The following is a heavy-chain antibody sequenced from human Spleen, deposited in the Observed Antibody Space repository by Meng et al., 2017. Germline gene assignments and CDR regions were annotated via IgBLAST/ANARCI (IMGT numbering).Heavy chain of an antibody. V-gene: IGHV3-21*04. J-gene: IGHJ4*02. CDR2: ITSSSGYI. Sequence: GGSLRLSCAASGFTFSYYWMSWVRQAPGEGLEWVSSITSSSGYIYYAGSVKGRFTISRDNAKNLLYLQMNSLRAEDTAVYYCANAPFDSWGQGTLVTVSS. CDR1: GFTFSYYW. CDR3: ANAPFDS.